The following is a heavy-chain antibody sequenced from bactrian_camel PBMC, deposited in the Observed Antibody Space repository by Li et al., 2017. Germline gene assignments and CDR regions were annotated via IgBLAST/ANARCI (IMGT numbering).Heavy chain of an antibody. V-gene: IGHV3S40*01. J-gene: IGHJ6*01. CDR2: IIGGGRA. CDR3: AAEASYSGDLFGF. CDR1: DFSNYV. Sequence: VQLVESGGGLVQPGGSLRLSCAASDFSNYVINWVRQTPRKGLEWVSGIIGGGRAYYTNSVKGRYTISRDNAKNTAYLELNSLKTEDMGVYYCAAEASYSGDLFGFWGQETQVTVS. D-gene: IGHD2*01.